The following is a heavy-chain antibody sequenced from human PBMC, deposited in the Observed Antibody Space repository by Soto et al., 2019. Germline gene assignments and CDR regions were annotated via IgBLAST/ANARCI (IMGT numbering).Heavy chain of an antibody. D-gene: IGHD5-12*01. Sequence: LETLSLSCSVSGGSSNTFGWSWVRQHAGKGLEWIGRIFSSGSTSFNPSLESRVAMSVDTSKNHFSLNLSSVTAADMAVYYCAREGSYSAYNFAHGIQLWSFDFWGQGALVPVSS. CDR1: GGSSNTFG. CDR3: AREGSYSAYNFAHGIQLWSFDF. V-gene: IGHV4-4*07. CDR2: IFSSGST. J-gene: IGHJ4*02.